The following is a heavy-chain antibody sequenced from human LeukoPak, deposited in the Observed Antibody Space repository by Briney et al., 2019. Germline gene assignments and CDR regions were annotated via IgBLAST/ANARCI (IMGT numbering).Heavy chain of an antibody. CDR1: GGSISSGSYY. CDR3: ARTSGVWSGYFDY. D-gene: IGHD3-3*01. Sequence: PSETLSLTCTVSGGSISSGSYYWSWIRQPAGKGLEWIGRIYTSGSTNYNPSLKSRVTISVDKSKNQFSLKLSSVTAADTAVYYCARTSGVWSGYFDYWGQGTLVTVSS. V-gene: IGHV4-61*02. CDR2: IYTSGST. J-gene: IGHJ4*02.